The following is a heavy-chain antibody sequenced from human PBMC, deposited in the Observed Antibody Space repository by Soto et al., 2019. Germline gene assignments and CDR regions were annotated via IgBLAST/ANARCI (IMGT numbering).Heavy chain of an antibody. J-gene: IGHJ3*02. V-gene: IGHV3-23*01. D-gene: IGHD1-26*01. Sequence: ELQLLESGGGLVQPGGSLRLSCVASEFTFSSYAMSWVRQAPGKGLEWVSAISGSGGSTYYADSVKGRFADSRDNPKSTLYLQMNSLRDEDTAVYYCAKVPTGEMGTVFQAFDIWGQGTMVTVSS. CDR2: ISGSGGST. CDR3: AKVPTGEMGTVFQAFDI. CDR1: EFTFSSYA.